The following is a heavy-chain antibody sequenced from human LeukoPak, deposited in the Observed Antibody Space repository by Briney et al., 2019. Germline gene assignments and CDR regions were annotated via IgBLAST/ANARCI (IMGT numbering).Heavy chain of an antibody. CDR3: ARKLWHRNDC. D-gene: IGHD3-16*01. J-gene: IGHJ4*02. CDR1: GFTFNYAW. Sequence: GGSLRLSCAASGFTFNYAWMSWVRQVPGKGLEWVGQTVSEIDGGTTDYAAPVKGRFTISRDDSKSTLYLQMNSLRAEDTALYYCARKLWHRNDCWGQGTLVTVSS. CDR2: TVSEIDGGTT. V-gene: IGHV3-15*04.